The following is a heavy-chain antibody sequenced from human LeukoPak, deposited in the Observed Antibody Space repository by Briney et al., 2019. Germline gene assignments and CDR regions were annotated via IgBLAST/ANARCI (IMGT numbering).Heavy chain of an antibody. V-gene: IGHV3-21*01. CDR3: ARDREGLVVPAANYIDY. CDR2: ISSSSSYI. J-gene: IGHJ4*02. Sequence: GGSLRLSCAASGFTFSSYSMNWVRQAPGKGLEWVSSISSSSSYIYYADSVKGRFTISRDNAKNSLYLQMNSLRAEDTAVYYCARDREGLVVPAANYIDYWGQGTLVTVSS. CDR1: GFTFSSYS. D-gene: IGHD2-2*01.